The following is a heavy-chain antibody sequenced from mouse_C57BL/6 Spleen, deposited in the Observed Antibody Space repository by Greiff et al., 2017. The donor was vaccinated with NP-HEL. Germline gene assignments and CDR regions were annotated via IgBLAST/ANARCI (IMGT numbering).Heavy chain of an antibody. CDR3: ARDSSGYVAMDY. CDR2: IDPSDSYT. CDR1: GYTFTSYW. D-gene: IGHD3-2*02. V-gene: IGHV1-69*01. Sequence: QVQLQQPGAELVMPGASVKLSCKASGYTFTSYWMHWVKQRPGQGLEWIGEIDPSDSYTNYNQKFKGKSTLTVDKSSSTAYMQLSSLTSEDSAVYYCARDSSGYVAMDYWGQGTSVTVSS. J-gene: IGHJ4*01.